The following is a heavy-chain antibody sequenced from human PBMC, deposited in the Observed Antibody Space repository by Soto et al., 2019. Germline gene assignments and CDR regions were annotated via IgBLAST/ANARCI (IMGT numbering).Heavy chain of an antibody. CDR2: IIPIFGTA. V-gene: IGHV1-69*13. J-gene: IGHJ6*02. CDR3: ARHWVPVVVTAIRYYYGMDV. D-gene: IGHD2-21*02. Sequence: SVKVSCKASGGTFSSYAISWVRQAPGQGLEWMGGIIPIFGTANYAQKFQGRVTITADESTSTAYMELSSLRSEDTAVYCCARHWVPVVVTAIRYYYGMDVWGQGTTVTVSS. CDR1: GGTFSSYA.